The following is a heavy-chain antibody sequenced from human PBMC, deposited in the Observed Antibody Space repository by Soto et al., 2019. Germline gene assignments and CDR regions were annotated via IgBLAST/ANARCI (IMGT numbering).Heavy chain of an antibody. Sequence: QVQLQESGPGLVKPSGTLSLTCAVSGGSISSSNWWSWVRQPPGKGLEWIGEIYHSGSTNYNPSLKSRVTISVDKSKNQFSLKLSSVNAADTAVYYWAGRGGYSYGAIDYWGQGTLVTVSS. CDR1: GGSISSSNW. D-gene: IGHD5-18*01. V-gene: IGHV4-4*02. CDR2: IYHSGST. CDR3: AGRGGYSYGAIDY. J-gene: IGHJ4*02.